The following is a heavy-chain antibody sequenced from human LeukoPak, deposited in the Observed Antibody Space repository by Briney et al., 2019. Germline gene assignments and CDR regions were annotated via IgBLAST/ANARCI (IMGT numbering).Heavy chain of an antibody. J-gene: IGHJ3*02. CDR1: GGSISSSSYY. V-gene: IGHV4-39*01. D-gene: IGHD2-8*01. CDR3: ARGSVGVLMVYAPRQAFDI. CDR2: IYYSGST. Sequence: MPSETLSLTCTVSGGSISSSSYYWGWIRQPPGKGLEWIGSIYYSGSTYYNPSLKSRVTISVDTSKNQFSLKLSSVTAADTAVYYCARGSVGVLMVYAPRQAFDIWGQGTMVTVSS.